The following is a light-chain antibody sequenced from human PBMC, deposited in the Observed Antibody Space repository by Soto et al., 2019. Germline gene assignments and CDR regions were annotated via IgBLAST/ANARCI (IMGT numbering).Light chain of an antibody. J-gene: IGLJ2*01. V-gene: IGLV1-40*01. CDR2: GNS. CDR3: QSYDSSLSGSV. CDR1: SSNIGAGYD. Sequence: QSVLTQPPSVSGAPGQRVTISCTGSSSNIGAGYDVHWYQQLPGIAPKLLISGNSNRPSGVPDRFSGSKSGTSASLAITGLQAEDEADYYCQSYDSSLSGSVFGGGTQLTVL.